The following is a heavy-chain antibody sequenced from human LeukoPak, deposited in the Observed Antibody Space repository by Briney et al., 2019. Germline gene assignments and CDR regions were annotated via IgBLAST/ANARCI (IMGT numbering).Heavy chain of an antibody. CDR1: GFIFTTYW. CDR3: ASSVFSFSGSQWDPFDI. V-gene: IGHV3-7*03. D-gene: IGHD6-19*01. J-gene: IGHJ3*02. Sequence: QTGGSLRLSCAASGFIFTTYWITWVRQARGKGLEGVANLKQDGSETYYVDSVKGRFTIFRDNTKNSLYLQMINLRAEDTAMYYCASSVFSFSGSQWDPFDIWGQGTMVTVSS. CDR2: LKQDGSET.